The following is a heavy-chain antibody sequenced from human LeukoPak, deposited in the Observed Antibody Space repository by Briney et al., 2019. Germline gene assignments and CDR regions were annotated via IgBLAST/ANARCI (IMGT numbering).Heavy chain of an antibody. CDR1: GFTFSSYS. Sequence: GGSLRLSCAASGFTFSSYSMNWVRQAPGKGLEWVSSISSSSSYIYYADSVKGRFTISRDNSKNTLYLQMNSLRAEDTAVYYCAKDLWNGVQLERHFDYWGQGTLATVSS. CDR3: AKDLWNGVQLERHFDY. CDR2: ISSSSSYI. D-gene: IGHD1-1*01. V-gene: IGHV3-21*04. J-gene: IGHJ4*02.